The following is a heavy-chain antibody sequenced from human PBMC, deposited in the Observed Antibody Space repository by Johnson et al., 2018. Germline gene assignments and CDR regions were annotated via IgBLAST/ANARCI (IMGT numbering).Heavy chain of an antibody. D-gene: IGHD3-16*01. Sequence: QVQLVESGGGVVQPGRSLRLSCAASGFTFSSYGMHWVRQAPGKGLEWVAVISYDGSNKYYADSVKGRFTISRDNSKNTLYLQMTSLRAEDTAVYYGAKGGGGRLNYYYYGMDVWGQGTTVTVSS. CDR3: AKGGGGRLNYYYYGMDV. CDR2: ISYDGSNK. J-gene: IGHJ6*02. CDR1: GFTFSSYG. V-gene: IGHV3-30*18.